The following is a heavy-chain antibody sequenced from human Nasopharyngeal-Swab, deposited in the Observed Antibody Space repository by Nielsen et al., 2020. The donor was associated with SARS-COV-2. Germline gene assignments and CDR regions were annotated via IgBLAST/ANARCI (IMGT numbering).Heavy chain of an antibody. CDR1: GFTFSTYR. CDR3: ARIAGRGSIYYYYMDV. J-gene: IGHJ6*03. D-gene: IGHD1-26*01. Sequence: GESLKISCAASGFTFSTYRMNWVRQAPGRGLEWVSSISSSSDDVYDADSVRGRFTISRDNAKNSLYLQMNSLRAEDTAVYFCARIAGRGSIYYYYMDVWGTGTTVTVSS. V-gene: IGHV3-21*01. CDR2: ISSSSDDV.